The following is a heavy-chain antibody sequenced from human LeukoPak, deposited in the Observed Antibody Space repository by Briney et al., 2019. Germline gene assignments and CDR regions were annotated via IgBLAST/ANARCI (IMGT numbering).Heavy chain of an antibody. V-gene: IGHV3-23*01. CDR3: AKFSSNYDILTGYYSPYY. J-gene: IGHJ4*02. CDR2: ISGSGGST. D-gene: IGHD3-9*01. CDR1: GFTFSSHA. Sequence: GGSLTLSCAASGFTFSSHAMSWVRQAPGKGLVWVSAISGSGGSTYYAASVKGRFTISRDNSKNTLYLQMNSLRAEDTAVYYCAKFSSNYDILTGYYSPYYWGQGTLVTDCS.